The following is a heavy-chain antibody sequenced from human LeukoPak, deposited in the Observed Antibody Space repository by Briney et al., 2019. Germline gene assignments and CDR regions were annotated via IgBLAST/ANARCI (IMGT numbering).Heavy chain of an antibody. J-gene: IGHJ4*02. CDR3: ARDCSATRCHNY. V-gene: IGHV3-7*01. Sequence: PGGSLRLSCAASGFTFSSYWMSWVRQAPGKGLEWVANMKQDGSETYYLDSVKGRFTISRDNAKNSLYLQMNSLRAEDTALYYCARDCSATRCHNYWGQGTLVTVSS. CDR2: MKQDGSET. D-gene: IGHD2-2*01. CDR1: GFTFSSYW.